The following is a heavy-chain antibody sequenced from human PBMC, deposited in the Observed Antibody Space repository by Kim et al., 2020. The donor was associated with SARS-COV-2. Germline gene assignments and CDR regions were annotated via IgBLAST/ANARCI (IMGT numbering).Heavy chain of an antibody. D-gene: IGHD3-10*01. Sequence: SETLSLTCTVSGGSISSSSYYWGWIRQPPGKGLEWIGSIYYSGSTYYNPSLKSRVTISVDTSKNQFSLKLSSVTAADTAVYYCARHYYGSGSYHPYQIDYWGQGTLVTVSS. V-gene: IGHV4-39*01. CDR3: ARHYYGSGSYHPYQIDY. CDR2: IYYSGST. J-gene: IGHJ4*02. CDR1: GGSISSSSYY.